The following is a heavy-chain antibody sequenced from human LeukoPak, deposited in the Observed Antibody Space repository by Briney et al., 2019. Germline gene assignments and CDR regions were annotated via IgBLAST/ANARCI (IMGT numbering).Heavy chain of an antibody. CDR2: ISGSGTTT. V-gene: IGHV3-23*01. Sequence: PGGSLRLSCAASGFTFTTYDMSWVRQAPGKGLEWVSVISGSGTTTHYADSVKGRFTISRDNSKNTLYLQMNSLRAEDTAVYYCASVHYDFWSGYFSWGQGTLVTVSS. J-gene: IGHJ5*02. CDR1: GFTFTTYD. CDR3: ASVHYDFWSGYFS. D-gene: IGHD3-3*01.